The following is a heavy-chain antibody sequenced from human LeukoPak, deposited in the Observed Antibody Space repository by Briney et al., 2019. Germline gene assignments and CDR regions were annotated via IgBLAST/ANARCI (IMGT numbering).Heavy chain of an antibody. J-gene: IGHJ4*02. Sequence: GALVKVSCKASGYIFSTYGISWVRQAPGQGLEWMGCISGYNGNTNYAQKLQGRVTMTTDTSTSTAYMELRSLRSDDTAVYYCARRRSEEFDFDCWGQGTLVTVSS. V-gene: IGHV1-18*01. D-gene: IGHD6-19*01. CDR1: GYIFSTYG. CDR3: ARRRSEEFDFDC. CDR2: ISGYNGNT.